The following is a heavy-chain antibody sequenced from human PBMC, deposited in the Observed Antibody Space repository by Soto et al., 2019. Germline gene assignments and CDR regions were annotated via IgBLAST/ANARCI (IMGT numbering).Heavy chain of an antibody. CDR3: ARDRVRAAAGLDY. CDR2: IYHSGST. V-gene: IGHV4-4*02. J-gene: IGHJ4*02. CDR1: GGSISISNW. Sequence: SETLSLTCAVSGGSISISNWWSWVRQPPGKGLEWIGEIYHSGSTNYNPSLKSRVTISVDKSKNQFSLKLSSVTAADTAVYYCARDRVRAAAGLDYWGQGTLVTVS. D-gene: IGHD6-13*01.